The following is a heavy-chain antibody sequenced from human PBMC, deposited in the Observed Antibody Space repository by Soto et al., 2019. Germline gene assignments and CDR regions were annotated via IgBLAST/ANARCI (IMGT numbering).Heavy chain of an antibody. CDR3: ARALPYYGTPYYLDY. CDR2: MYHSGST. CDR1: GYSIGSGYY. D-gene: IGHD3-10*01. V-gene: IGHV4-38-2*01. J-gene: IGHJ4*02. Sequence: SETLSLTCAVSGYSIGSGYYWGRIRQPPGKGLEWIGSMYHSGSTYYNPSLKSRLTISVDTSKNQFSLRLTSVTAADTAVYYCARALPYYGTPYYLDYWGQGTLVTV.